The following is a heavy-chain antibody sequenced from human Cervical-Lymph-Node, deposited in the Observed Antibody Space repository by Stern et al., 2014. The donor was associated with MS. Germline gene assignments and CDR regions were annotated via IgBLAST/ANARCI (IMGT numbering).Heavy chain of an antibody. D-gene: IGHD2-15*01. V-gene: IGHV1-69*06. CDR3: AREALLGGNYYALDV. Sequence: VQLVQSGAEVKKPGSSVKVSCKAFGGTFSSYTMSWARQAHGQGLEWMGRSTPIFGTANYAQKFQDRVTITADKFTSTAYMALNSLRSEDTAVYYCAREALLGGNYYALDVWGQGTTVTVSS. CDR2: STPIFGTA. J-gene: IGHJ6*02. CDR1: GGTFSSYT.